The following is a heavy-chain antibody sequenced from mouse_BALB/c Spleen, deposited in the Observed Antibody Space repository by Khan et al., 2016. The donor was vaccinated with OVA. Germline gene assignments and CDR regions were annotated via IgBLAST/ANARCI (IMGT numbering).Heavy chain of an antibody. CDR3: KRRRGYYGSNPYVDY. CDR2: ISSGGSFT. CDR1: GFSFSTYS. V-gene: IGHV5-6-4*01. D-gene: IGHD1-1*01. Sequence: EVQLVESGGDLVRPGGSLKLSCAASGFSFSTYSMSWVRQTPEKRLEWVATISSGGSFTYYPDSVKGRFTISRDNAKNSLYLQMSSLKSEDTAMYYCKRRRGYYGSNPYVDYWRRGTTLAVSS. J-gene: IGHJ2*01.